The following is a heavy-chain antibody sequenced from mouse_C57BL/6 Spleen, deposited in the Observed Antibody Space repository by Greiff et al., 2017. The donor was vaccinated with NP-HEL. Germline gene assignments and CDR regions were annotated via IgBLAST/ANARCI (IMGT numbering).Heavy chain of an antibody. CDR1: GFTFSSYT. Sequence: EVQGVESGGGLVKPGGSLKLSCAASGFTFSSYTMSWVRQTPEKRLEWVATISGGGGNTYYPDSVKGRFTISRDNAKNTLYLQMSSLRSEDTALYYCARQGPGYSNYYYAMDYWGQGTSVTVSS. CDR3: ARQGPGYSNYYYAMDY. J-gene: IGHJ4*01. D-gene: IGHD2-5*01. V-gene: IGHV5-9*01. CDR2: ISGGGGNT.